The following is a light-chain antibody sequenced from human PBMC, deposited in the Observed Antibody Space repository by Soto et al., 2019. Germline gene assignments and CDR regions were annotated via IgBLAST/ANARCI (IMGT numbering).Light chain of an antibody. CDR1: QGIGNS. CDR3: QKYNTVPAT. Sequence: DIQMTQSPPSLSASVGDRVTITCRASQGIGNSLAWYQQKPGTVPQLLIYSSSTLQSGVPPRFSGSGSGTDFTLTISSLQPEDVAAYYCQKYNTVPATFGQGTRLEIK. CDR2: SSS. V-gene: IGKV1-27*01. J-gene: IGKJ5*01.